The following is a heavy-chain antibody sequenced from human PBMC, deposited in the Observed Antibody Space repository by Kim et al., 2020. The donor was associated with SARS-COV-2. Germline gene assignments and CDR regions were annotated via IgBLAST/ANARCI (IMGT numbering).Heavy chain of an antibody. CDR1: GGSIRNSFYL. D-gene: IGHD3-22*01. CDR2: VSEPGGT. Sequence: SETLSLTCSVSGGSIRNSFYLWGWIRQPPGNGPLWFWTVSEPGGTFYNVSLNIRVSISVVSSLNLFSLLLTSLSAADTAVYFFSLLFMFVLYFITYF. V-gene: IGHV4-39*01. CDR3: SLLFMFVLYFITYF. J-gene: IGHJ4*01.